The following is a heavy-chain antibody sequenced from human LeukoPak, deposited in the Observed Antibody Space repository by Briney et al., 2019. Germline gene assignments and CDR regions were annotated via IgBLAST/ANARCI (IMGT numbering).Heavy chain of an antibody. D-gene: IGHD6-13*01. CDR1: GFTFSSYW. V-gene: IGHV3-74*01. Sequence: PGGSLRLSCAASGFTFSSYWMHWVRQAPGKGLVWVSRINSDGSSTSYADSVKGRSTISRDNAKNTLYLQMNSLRAEDTAVYYCASLIAAASTDYYYGMDVWGQGTTVTVSS. J-gene: IGHJ6*02. CDR2: INSDGSST. CDR3: ASLIAAASTDYYYGMDV.